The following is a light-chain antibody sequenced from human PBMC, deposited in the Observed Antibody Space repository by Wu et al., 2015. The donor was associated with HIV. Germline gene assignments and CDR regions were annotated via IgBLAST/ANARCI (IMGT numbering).Light chain of an antibody. Sequence: EIVMTQSPATLSVSPGERATLSCRASQSVSSNLAWYQQKPGQAPRLLIYGASIRATGIPARFSGSGSGTEFTLTISILQSEDFAVYYCQQYNNWPGTFGPGTKVD. CDR1: QSVSSN. CDR3: QQYNNWPGT. V-gene: IGKV3D-15*03. CDR2: GAS. J-gene: IGKJ3*01.